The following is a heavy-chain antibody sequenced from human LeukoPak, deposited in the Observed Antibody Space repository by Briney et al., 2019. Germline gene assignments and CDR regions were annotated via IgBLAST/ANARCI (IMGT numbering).Heavy chain of an antibody. Sequence: NASQTLSLTCTVSGGSISSGDYYWSWIRQPPGKGLEWIGYIYYSGCTYYNPSLKSRVTISVDTSKNQFSLKLSSVTAADTAVYYCARDGGEYYYGMDVWGQGTTVTVSS. CDR1: GGSISSGDYY. V-gene: IGHV4-30-4*01. CDR2: IYYSGCT. CDR3: ARDGGEYYYGMDV. J-gene: IGHJ6*02. D-gene: IGHD2-21*01.